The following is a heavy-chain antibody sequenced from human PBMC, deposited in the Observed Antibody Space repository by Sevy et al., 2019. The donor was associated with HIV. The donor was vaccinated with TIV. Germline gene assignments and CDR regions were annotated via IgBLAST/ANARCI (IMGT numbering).Heavy chain of an antibody. CDR3: ARDVGYCSGGSCCLDAFDI. CDR1: GGSISSYY. J-gene: IGHJ3*02. Sequence: SETLSLTCTVSGGSISSYYWSWIRQPAGKGLEWIGRIYTSGSTNYNPSLKSRVTMSVDTSKNQFSLKRSSVTAADTAVYYCARDVGYCSGGSCCLDAFDIWGQGTMVTVSS. V-gene: IGHV4-4*07. CDR2: IYTSGST. D-gene: IGHD2-15*01.